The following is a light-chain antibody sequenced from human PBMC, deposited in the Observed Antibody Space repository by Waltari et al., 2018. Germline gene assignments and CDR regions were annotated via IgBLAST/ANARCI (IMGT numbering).Light chain of an antibody. CDR3: QSYDNSLNAVI. Sequence: QSVLTQPPSVSGAPGQRVTISCTGSFSNIGTSYDVHWYRQVPGTAPKLIIYGNNNRPSGVPDRVSGSKSGTSASLAITGLQAEDEADYFCQSYDNSLNAVIFGGGTKLTVL. J-gene: IGLJ2*01. V-gene: IGLV1-40*01. CDR1: FSNIGTSYD. CDR2: GNN.